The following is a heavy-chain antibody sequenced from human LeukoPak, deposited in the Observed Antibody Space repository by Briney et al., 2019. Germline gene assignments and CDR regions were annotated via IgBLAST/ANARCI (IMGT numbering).Heavy chain of an antibody. Sequence: PGGSLRLSCAASGFTFSTYAMHWVRQAPGKGLEWVAVIPYDGSNKYYADSVKGRFTISRDNSKNTLALQMNSLRAEDTAVYYCARDRGYCSSTSCYPLYYFDYWGQGTLVTVSS. V-gene: IGHV3-30-3*01. CDR2: IPYDGSNK. CDR3: ARDRGYCSSTSCYPLYYFDY. J-gene: IGHJ4*02. CDR1: GFTFSTYA. D-gene: IGHD2-2*01.